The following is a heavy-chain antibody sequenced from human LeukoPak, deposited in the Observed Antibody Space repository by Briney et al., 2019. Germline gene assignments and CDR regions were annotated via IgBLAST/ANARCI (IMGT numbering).Heavy chain of an antibody. CDR1: GFTFSSYA. V-gene: IGHV3-23*01. CDR3: AKVWSQRDDRDY. CDR2: ISGSGGST. D-gene: IGHD3-3*01. J-gene: IGHJ4*02. Sequence: GGSLRLSCAASGFTFSSYAMSWVRQAPGKGLEWVSAISGSGGSTYYAASVKGRFTISRDNSKNTLYLQMNSLRAEDTAVYYCAKVWSQRDDRDYWGQGTLVTVPS.